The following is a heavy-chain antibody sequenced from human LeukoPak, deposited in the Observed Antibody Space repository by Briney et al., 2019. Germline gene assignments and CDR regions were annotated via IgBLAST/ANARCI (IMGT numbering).Heavy chain of an antibody. V-gene: IGHV3-74*01. D-gene: IGHD5-24*01. J-gene: IGHJ6*03. Sequence: GGSLRLSCAASGFTFSSYWMHWVRQAPGKGLVWVSRIYTDGSTISYADSVKGRFTISRDNAKNTLYLQMISLRAEDTAVYYCARGGHGSHYYYYYYMDVWGKGTTVTVSS. CDR1: GFTFSSYW. CDR3: ARGGHGSHYYYYYYMDV. CDR2: IYTDGSTI.